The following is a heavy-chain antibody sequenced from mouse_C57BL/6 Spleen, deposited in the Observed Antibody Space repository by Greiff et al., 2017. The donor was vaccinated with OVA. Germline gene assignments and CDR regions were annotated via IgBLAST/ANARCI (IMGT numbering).Heavy chain of an antibody. V-gene: IGHV5-4*01. Sequence: EVKLMESGGGLVKPGGSLKLSCAASGFTFSSYAMSWVRQTPEKRLEWVATISDGGSYTYYPDNVKGRFTISRDNAKNNLYLQMRHLKSEDTAMYYCARETTVVGYFDVWGTGTTVTVSS. D-gene: IGHD1-1*01. CDR1: GFTFSSYA. J-gene: IGHJ1*03. CDR2: ISDGGSYT. CDR3: ARETTVVGYFDV.